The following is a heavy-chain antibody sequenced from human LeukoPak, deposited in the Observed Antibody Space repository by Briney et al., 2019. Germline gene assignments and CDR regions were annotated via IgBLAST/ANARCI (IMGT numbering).Heavy chain of an antibody. CDR2: IYYSGST. D-gene: IGHD5-24*01. J-gene: IGHJ4*02. V-gene: IGHV4-59*01. Sequence: SETLSLTCTVSGGSISSYYWSWIRQPPGKGLEWIGYIYYSGSTNYNPSLKSRVTISVDTSKNQFSLKLSSVTAADTAVYYCARRVRFGDGWIFDSWGQGSRLTVSS. CDR1: GGSISSYY. CDR3: ARRVRFGDGWIFDS.